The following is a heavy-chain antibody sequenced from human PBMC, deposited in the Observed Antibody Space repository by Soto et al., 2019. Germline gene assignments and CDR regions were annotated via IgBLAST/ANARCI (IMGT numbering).Heavy chain of an antibody. CDR3: AKVTTGTPFDY. CDR1: GFTFSSYG. CDR2: ISYDGSNK. V-gene: IGHV3-30*18. Sequence: GGSLRLSCAASGFTFSSYGMHWVRQAPGKGLEWVAVISYDGSNKYYADSVKGRFTISRDNSKNTLYLQMNSLRAEDTAVYYCAKVTTGTPFDYWGQGTLVTVSS. D-gene: IGHD1-1*01. J-gene: IGHJ4*02.